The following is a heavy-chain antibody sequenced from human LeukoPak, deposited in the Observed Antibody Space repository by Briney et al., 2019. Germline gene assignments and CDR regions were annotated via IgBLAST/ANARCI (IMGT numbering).Heavy chain of an antibody. J-gene: IGHJ4*02. Sequence: GGSLRLSCAASGFTFSSYDMSWVRQAPGKGLEWVSAIGGSGRNTYYADSVKGRFTISRDNAKNSLYLQMNSLRAEDAAFYYCARVGGSGTYVPLYFFDYWGQGALVTVSS. CDR3: ARVGGSGTYVPLYFFDY. D-gene: IGHD3-10*01. CDR2: IGGSGRNT. V-gene: IGHV3-23*01. CDR1: GFTFSSYD.